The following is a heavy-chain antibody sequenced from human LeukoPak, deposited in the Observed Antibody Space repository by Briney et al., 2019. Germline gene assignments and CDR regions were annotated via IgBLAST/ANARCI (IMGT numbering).Heavy chain of an antibody. CDR3: AKDQGLSGSYPTYFDY. CDR2: ISWNSGSI. CDR1: GFTFDDYA. V-gene: IGHV3-9*03. D-gene: IGHD1-26*01. Sequence: TGGSLRLSCAASGFTFDDYAMHWVRQAPGKGLEWVSGISWNSGSIGYADSVKGRFTISRDNAKNSLYLQMNSLRAEDMALYCCAKDQGLSGSYPTYFDYWGQGTLVTVSS. J-gene: IGHJ4*02.